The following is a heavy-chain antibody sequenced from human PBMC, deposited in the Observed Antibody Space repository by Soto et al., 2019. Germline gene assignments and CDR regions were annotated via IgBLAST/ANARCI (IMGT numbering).Heavy chain of an antibody. Sequence: PSETLSLTCTVSGGPINIYYWSWIRQAPGKGLEWIGYIYSSGSTNYNPSLKSRVTISVDTSKSEFSLKLTSVTAADTAVYYCARFSGWYSAFDYWGQGTLVTVSS. J-gene: IGHJ4*02. CDR2: IYSSGST. CDR3: ARFSGWYSAFDY. V-gene: IGHV4-59*01. D-gene: IGHD6-19*01. CDR1: GGPINIYY.